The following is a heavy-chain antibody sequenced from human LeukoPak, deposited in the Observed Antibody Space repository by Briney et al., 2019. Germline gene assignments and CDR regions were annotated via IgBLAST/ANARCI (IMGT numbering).Heavy chain of an antibody. CDR2: ISSGGSTI. J-gene: IGHJ4*02. CDR1: RFTFSSYS. Sequence: GESLRLSCAASRFTFSSYSLNWVRQAPGKGLEWVSYISSGGSTIYYADSVKGRFTISRDNARNSLYLQMDSLRDEDTAVYYCARDGYGDYLFDYWGQGTLVTVSP. D-gene: IGHD4-17*01. V-gene: IGHV3-48*02. CDR3: ARDGYGDYLFDY.